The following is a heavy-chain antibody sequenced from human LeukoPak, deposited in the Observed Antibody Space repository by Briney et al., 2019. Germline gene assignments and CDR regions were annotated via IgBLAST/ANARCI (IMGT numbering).Heavy chain of an antibody. Sequence: GGSLRLSCAASGFTFSSYGMHWVRQAPGKGLEWVAFIRYDGSNKYYADSVKGRFTISRDNSKNTLYLQMNSLRAEDTAVYYCAKGLRGYSYGPAFDYWGQGTLVTVSS. CDR2: IRYDGSNK. D-gene: IGHD5-18*01. V-gene: IGHV3-30*02. CDR3: AKGLRGYSYGPAFDY. CDR1: GFTFSSYG. J-gene: IGHJ4*02.